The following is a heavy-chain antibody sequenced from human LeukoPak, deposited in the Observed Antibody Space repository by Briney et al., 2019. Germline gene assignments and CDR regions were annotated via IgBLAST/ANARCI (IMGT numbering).Heavy chain of an antibody. J-gene: IGHJ1*01. CDR3: ARAPSEIGGYYPEYFRH. D-gene: IGHD3-22*01. Sequence: GGSLRLSCAASGFTFSSYWMHWVRQAPGKRLVWVSRIKSDGSTRDADSVKGRFTVSRDNAKNTVSLQMNSLRAEDTGVYYCARAPSEIGGYYPEYFRHWGQGTLVIVSS. CDR2: IKSDGST. V-gene: IGHV3-74*01. CDR1: GFTFSSYW.